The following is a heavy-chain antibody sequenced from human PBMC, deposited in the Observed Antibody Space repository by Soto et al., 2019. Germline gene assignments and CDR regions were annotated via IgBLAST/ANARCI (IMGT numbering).Heavy chain of an antibody. CDR2: IGRTNNT. CDR1: GFTFSNSA. CDR3: AKVDAYSYRTDH. Sequence: GGSLRLSCAASGFTFSNSAMTWVRQALGKGPEWAPSIGRTNNTHYADSVKGRFAISRDNSQNTLYLQMNSLTAEDTAVYFCAKVDAYSYRTDHWGQGTLVTVSS. D-gene: IGHD3-16*02. J-gene: IGHJ4*02. V-gene: IGHV3-23*01.